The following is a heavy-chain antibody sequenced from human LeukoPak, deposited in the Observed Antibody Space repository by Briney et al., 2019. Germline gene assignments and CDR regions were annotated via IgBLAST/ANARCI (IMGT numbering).Heavy chain of an antibody. CDR2: LPPDGSYQ. CDR3: ARGLHDRSWYGAH. V-gene: IGHV3-30*04. D-gene: IGHD6-13*01. Sequence: PGWSLRLSCAATGLTFSDYTMQWVRPAPGKGVEWVALLPPDGSYQFYADSLKGRFTISRDNYKNALYLQMHSQRLEDAAVYYCARGLHDRSWYGAHWGQGTLLSVSS. CDR1: GLTFSDYT. J-gene: IGHJ4*02.